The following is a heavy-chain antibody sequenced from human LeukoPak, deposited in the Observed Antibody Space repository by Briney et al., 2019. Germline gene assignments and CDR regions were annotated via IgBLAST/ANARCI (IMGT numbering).Heavy chain of an antibody. CDR1: GFTFSSYG. D-gene: IGHD6-13*01. J-gene: IGHJ2*01. Sequence: PGGSLRLSCAASGFTFSSYGMHWVRQAPGKGLEWVAVIWYDGGNKYYADSVKGRFTISRDNSKNTLYLQMNSLRAEDTAVYYCARGHIAAAGMHYWYFDLWGRGTLVTVSS. CDR3: ARGHIAAAGMHYWYFDL. V-gene: IGHV3-33*01. CDR2: IWYDGGNK.